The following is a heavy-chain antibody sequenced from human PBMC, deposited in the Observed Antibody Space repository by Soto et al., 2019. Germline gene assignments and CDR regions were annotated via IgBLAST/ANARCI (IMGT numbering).Heavy chain of an antibody. CDR1: GYTFTGYY. V-gene: IGHV1-2*04. Sequence: GASVKVSCKASGYTFTGYYMHWVRQAPGQGLEWMGWINPNSGGTNYAQKFQGWVTMTRDTSISTAYMELSRLRSDDTAVYYCARDRSVVGSGASIAVAGDYYYYGMDVWGQGTTVTVFS. D-gene: IGHD6-19*01. CDR2: INPNSGGT. J-gene: IGHJ6*02. CDR3: ARDRSVVGSGASIAVAGDYYYYGMDV.